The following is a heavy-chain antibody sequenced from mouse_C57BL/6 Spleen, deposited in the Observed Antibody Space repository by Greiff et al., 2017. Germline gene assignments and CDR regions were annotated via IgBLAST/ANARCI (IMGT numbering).Heavy chain of an antibody. V-gene: IGHV1-61*01. D-gene: IGHD4-1*01. CDR2: IYTSDSET. CDR3: ARALTGYFDY. CDR1: GYPFTSYW. J-gene: IGHJ2*01. Sequence: QVQLQQPGAELVRPGSSVKLSCKASGYPFTSYWMDWVKQRPGQGLEWIGNIYTSDSETHYNQKFKDKATLTVDKSSITAYMQLSSLTSEDSAVYYCARALTGYFDYWGQGTTLTVSS.